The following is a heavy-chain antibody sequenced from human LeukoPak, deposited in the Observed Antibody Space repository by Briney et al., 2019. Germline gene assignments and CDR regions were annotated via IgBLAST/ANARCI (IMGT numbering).Heavy chain of an antibody. V-gene: IGHV3-7*03. D-gene: IGHD6-13*01. J-gene: IGHJ4*02. CDR2: IKQDGSEK. CDR1: GGSISSSNW. CDR3: ARLSGSSSWYGIDY. Sequence: HPSETLSLTCAVSGGSISSSNWWSWVRQPPGKGLEWVANIKQDGSEKYYLDSVKGRFTISRDNAKNSVYLQMNSLRAEDTAVYYCARLSGSSSWYGIDYWGQGTLVTVSS.